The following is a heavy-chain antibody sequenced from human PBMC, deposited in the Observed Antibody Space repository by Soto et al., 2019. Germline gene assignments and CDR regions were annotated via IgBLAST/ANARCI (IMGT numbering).Heavy chain of an antibody. CDR2: IYYSGST. J-gene: IGHJ6*02. D-gene: IGHD3-3*01. V-gene: IGHV4-59*01. CDR1: GGSISSYY. CDR3: ARDGGTIFGVVNDYYGMDV. Sequence: SLTCTVSGGSISSYYWSWIRQPPGKGLEWIGYIYYSGSTNYNPSLKSRVTISVDTSKNQFSLKLSSVTAADTAVYYCARDGGTIFGVVNDYYGMDVWGQGTTVTVSS.